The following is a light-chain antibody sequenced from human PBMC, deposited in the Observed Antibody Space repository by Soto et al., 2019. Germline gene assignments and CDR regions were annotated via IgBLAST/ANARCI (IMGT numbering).Light chain of an antibody. CDR1: QGIGHD. CDR3: LQDHNYPLT. J-gene: IGKJ4*01. Sequence: AIQMAQSPSSLSASVGDRVTITCRSRQGIGHDVGWYQQKPGKAPKLLLYAATTLQSGVPSRVSGPRSGTDFTLTINSLQPEDFATYYCLQDHNYPLTFGGGTNVEIK. CDR2: AAT. V-gene: IGKV1-6*02.